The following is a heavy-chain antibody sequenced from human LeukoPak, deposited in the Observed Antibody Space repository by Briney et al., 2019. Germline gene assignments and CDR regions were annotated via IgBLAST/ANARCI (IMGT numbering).Heavy chain of an antibody. D-gene: IGHD3-22*01. CDR3: ARTNYYDSSAYYSFDY. CDR1: GGSISSSNYH. CDR2: IYYSGST. Sequence: SETLSLTCTVSGGSISSSNYHWGWIRQRPGKGLEWIGSIYYSGSTYYNPSLKSRVTISVDTSKNQFSLKLSSVTAADTAVYYCARTNYYDSSAYYSFDYWGQGTLVTVSS. V-gene: IGHV4-39*01. J-gene: IGHJ4*02.